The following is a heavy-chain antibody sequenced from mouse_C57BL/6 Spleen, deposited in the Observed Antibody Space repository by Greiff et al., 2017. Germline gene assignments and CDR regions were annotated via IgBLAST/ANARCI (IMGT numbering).Heavy chain of an antibody. J-gene: IGHJ2*01. CDR2: IYPRDGST. D-gene: IGHD3-1*01. CDR1: GYTFTSYA. Sequence: QVQLKESGPELVKPGASVKLSCKASGYTFTSYAINWVKQRPGQGLEWIGWIYPRDGSTKYNEKFKGKATLTVDTSSSTAYMELHSLTSEDSAVYFGARSSYYFDDWGQGTTLTVSS. V-gene: IGHV1-85*01. CDR3: ARSSYYFDD.